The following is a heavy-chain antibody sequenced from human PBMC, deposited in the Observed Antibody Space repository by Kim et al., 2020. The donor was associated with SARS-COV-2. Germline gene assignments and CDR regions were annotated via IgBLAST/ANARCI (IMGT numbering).Heavy chain of an antibody. V-gene: IGHV3-15*01. Sequence: GGSLRLSCAASGFTFSNAWMSWVRQAPGKGLEWVGRIKSKTDGGTTDYAAPVKGRFTISRDDSKNTLYLQMNSLKTEDTAVYYCTTGVGWELNGRDYWGQGTLVTVSS. CDR2: IKSKTDGGTT. CDR1: GFTFSNAW. J-gene: IGHJ4*02. D-gene: IGHD1-26*01. CDR3: TTGVGWELNGRDY.